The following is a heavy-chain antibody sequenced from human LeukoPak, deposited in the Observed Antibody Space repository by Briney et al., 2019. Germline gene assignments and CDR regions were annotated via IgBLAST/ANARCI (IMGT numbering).Heavy chain of an antibody. V-gene: IGHV7-4-1*02. CDR1: GYTFTSYA. CDR2: INTNTGNP. J-gene: IGHJ5*02. D-gene: IGHD6-19*01. CDR3: AREGQEWLVSWFDP. Sequence: ASVKVSCKASGYTFTSYAMNWVRQAPGQGLEWMGWINTNTGNPTYAQGFTGRFVFSLDTSVSTAYLQISSLKAEDTAVYYCAREGQEWLVSWFDPWGQGTLVTVSS.